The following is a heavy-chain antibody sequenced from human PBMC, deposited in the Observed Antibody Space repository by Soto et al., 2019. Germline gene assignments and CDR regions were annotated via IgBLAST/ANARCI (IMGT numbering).Heavy chain of an antibody. CDR3: AASIFYYGMDV. J-gene: IGHJ6*02. CDR1: GYTFTNYW. CDR2: IYPGDSDT. Sequence: PGEPLKISCKGSGYTFTNYWIDWVRQMPGKGLEWMGIIYPGDSDTKYNPSFQGQVTISADKSITTTYLQWSSLKASDTAIYYCAASIFYYGMDVWGQGTTVTVSS. V-gene: IGHV5-51*01.